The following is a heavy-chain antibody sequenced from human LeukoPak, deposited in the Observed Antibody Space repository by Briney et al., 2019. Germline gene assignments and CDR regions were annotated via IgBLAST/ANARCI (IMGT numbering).Heavy chain of an antibody. V-gene: IGHV1-69*06. CDR3: ARDQSSGWNYYYYYMDV. D-gene: IGHD6-19*01. J-gene: IGHJ6*03. CDR2: IIPIFGTA. Sequence: GASVKVSCQASGYNFNSFGITWVRQAPGQGLEWMGGIIPIFGTANYAQKFQGRVTITADKSTSTAYMELSSLRSEDTAVYYCARDQSSGWNYYYYYMDVRGKGTTVTVSS. CDR1: GYNFNSFG.